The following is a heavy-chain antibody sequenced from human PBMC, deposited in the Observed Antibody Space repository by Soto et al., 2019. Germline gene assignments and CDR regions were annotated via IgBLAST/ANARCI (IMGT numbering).Heavy chain of an antibody. J-gene: IGHJ6*02. CDR2: ISAYNGNT. D-gene: IGHD3-3*01. CDR3: ARDPSPKYDFWSGYHYYYYGMDV. CDR1: GYTFTSYG. V-gene: IGHV1-18*04. Sequence: QVQLVQSGAEVKKPGASVKVSCKASGYTFTSYGISWVRQAPGQGLEWMGWISAYNGNTNYAQKLQGRGTMTTDTSTSRAYMELRSLGSDDTAVYYCARDPSPKYDFWSGYHYYYYGMDVWGQGTTVTVSS.